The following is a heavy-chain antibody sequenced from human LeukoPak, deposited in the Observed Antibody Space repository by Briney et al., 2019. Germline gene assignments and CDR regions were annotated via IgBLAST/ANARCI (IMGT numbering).Heavy chain of an antibody. V-gene: IGHV1-69*06. D-gene: IGHD2-15*01. CDR1: GGTFSSYA. CDR3: ARAGDCSGGSCYVAYYYYYMDV. CDR2: IIPIFGTA. J-gene: IGHJ6*03. Sequence: ASVKVSCKASGGTFSSYAISWVRQAPGQGLEWMGGIIPIFGTANYAQKFQGRVTITADKSTSTAYMELSSLRSEDTAVYYCARAGDCSGGSCYVAYYYYYMDVWGKGTTVTVSS.